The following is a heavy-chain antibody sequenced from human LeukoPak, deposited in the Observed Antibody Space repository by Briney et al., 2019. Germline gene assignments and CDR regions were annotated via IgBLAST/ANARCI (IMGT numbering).Heavy chain of an antibody. CDR2: ISSSSSSI. J-gene: IGHJ4*02. Sequence: GALRLSCAASGFAFSSSGMDWVRQAPGKGLEWVSYISSSSSSIYYADSVKGRFTISRDNAKNSLYLQMNSLRAEDTAVYYCARAAQVGQVALPRYWGQGPLVPISS. CDR1: GFAFSSSG. CDR3: ARAAQVGQVALPRY. V-gene: IGHV3-48*01.